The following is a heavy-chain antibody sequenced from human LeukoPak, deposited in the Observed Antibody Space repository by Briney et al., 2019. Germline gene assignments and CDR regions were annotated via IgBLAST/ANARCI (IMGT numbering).Heavy chain of an antibody. V-gene: IGHV1-2*02. Sequence: GASVKVSCKASGYTFTSYGISWVRQAPGQGLEWMGWINANSGDTNYAQKFQGRVTMTRDTSISTASIELNRLRSDDTAVYYCARNTYGYKFSMDVWGKGTTVIISS. CDR1: GYTFTSYG. CDR3: ARNTYGYKFSMDV. CDR2: INANSGDT. J-gene: IGHJ6*03. D-gene: IGHD5-24*01.